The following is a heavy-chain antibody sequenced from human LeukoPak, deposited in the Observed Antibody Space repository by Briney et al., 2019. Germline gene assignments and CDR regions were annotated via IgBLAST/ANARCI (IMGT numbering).Heavy chain of an antibody. V-gene: IGHV3-30-3*01. CDR2: ISYDGSNK. CDR3: ASGDTAMVEIY. Sequence: PGRSLRLSCAASGFTFSSYAMHWVRQAPGKGLEWVAVISYDGSNKYYADSVKGRFTISRDNSKNTLYLQMNSLRVEDTAVYYCASGDTAMVEIYWGQGTLVTVSS. J-gene: IGHJ4*02. CDR1: GFTFSSYA. D-gene: IGHD5-18*01.